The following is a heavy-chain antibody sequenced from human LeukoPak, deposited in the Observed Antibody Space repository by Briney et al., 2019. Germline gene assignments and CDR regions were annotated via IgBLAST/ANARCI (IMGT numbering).Heavy chain of an antibody. CDR2: IYYSGST. CDR1: GGSISSGGYY. CDR3: ASLPWTLQSFFDY. V-gene: IGHV4-31*03. Sequence: SETLSLTCTVSGGSISSGGYYWSWIRQHPGKGLEWIGYIYYSGSTYYNPSLKSRVTISVDTSKNQFSLKLSSVTAADTAVYYCASLPWTLQSFFDYWGQGTLVTVSS. D-gene: IGHD3/OR15-3a*01. J-gene: IGHJ4*02.